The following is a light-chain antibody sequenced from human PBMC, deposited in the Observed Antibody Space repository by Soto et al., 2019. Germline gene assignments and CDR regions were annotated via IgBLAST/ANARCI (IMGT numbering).Light chain of an antibody. V-gene: IGKV3-20*01. CDR2: GAS. J-gene: IGKJ2*01. Sequence: EIVLTQSPGTLSLSPGERATLSCRASQRVASSYLAWYQQKPGQAPRLLIYGASSRATGIPDRFSGSGSGTDFTLTISRLEPEDFAVYYCQQCYATPYTFGQGTKLEIK. CDR3: QQCYATPYT. CDR1: QRVASSY.